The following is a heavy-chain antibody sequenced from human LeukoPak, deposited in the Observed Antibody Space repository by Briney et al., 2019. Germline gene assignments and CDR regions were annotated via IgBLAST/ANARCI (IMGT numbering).Heavy chain of an antibody. CDR3: ARISSTKDY. J-gene: IGHJ4*02. V-gene: IGHV3-48*03. D-gene: IGHD2-2*01. Sequence: PGGSLRLSCAASGFTFSSYAMSWVRQAPGKGLEWVSYISSSGSTIYYADSVKGRFTISRDNAKNSLYLQTNSLRAEDTAVYYCARISSTKDYWGQGTLVTVSS. CDR2: ISSSGSTI. CDR1: GFTFSSYA.